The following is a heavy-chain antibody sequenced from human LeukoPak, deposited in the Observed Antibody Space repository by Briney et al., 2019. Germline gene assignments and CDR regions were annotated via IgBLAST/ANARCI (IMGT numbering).Heavy chain of an antibody. J-gene: IGHJ4*02. V-gene: IGHV3-23*01. D-gene: IGHD1-26*01. Sequence: GGSLRLSCAASGFTFSSYAMSWVRQAPGKGLEWVSGISGSGGTKYYADSVKGRFTIFRDNPKNMLYLQMNSLRAEDTAVYYCAKALSGEQHLRCDYWGQGTLVTVSS. CDR3: AKALSGEQHLRCDY. CDR1: GFTFSSYA. CDR2: ISGSGGTK.